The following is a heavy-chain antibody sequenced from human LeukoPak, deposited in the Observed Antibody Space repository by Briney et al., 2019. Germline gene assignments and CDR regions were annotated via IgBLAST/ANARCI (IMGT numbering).Heavy chain of an antibody. Sequence: GGSLRLSCVASGFTFDDYAMHWVRQAPGKGLEWVSGISWNSGSIGYADSVKGRFTISRDNAKNSLYLQMNSLRAEDTALYYCAKDTELTGYDFWSGYYYYYYYGMDVWGQGTTVTVSS. D-gene: IGHD3-3*01. CDR3: AKDTELTGYDFWSGYYYYYYYGMDV. J-gene: IGHJ6*02. CDR1: GFTFDDYA. CDR2: ISWNSGSI. V-gene: IGHV3-9*01.